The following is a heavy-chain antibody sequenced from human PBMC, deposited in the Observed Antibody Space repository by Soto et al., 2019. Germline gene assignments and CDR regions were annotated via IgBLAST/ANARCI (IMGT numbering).Heavy chain of an antibody. CDR3: ARENGYRSSWKDY. Sequence: SETLSLTCAVSVYSISSGYYCFFIRHPPGKGLEWIGSIYHSGSTYYNPSLKSRVTISVDTSKKQFSLKLSSLTAADTAVYYCARENGYRSSWKDYWGQGTLVNVSS. CDR2: IYHSGST. J-gene: IGHJ4*02. D-gene: IGHD6-13*01. CDR1: VYSISSGYY. V-gene: IGHV4-38-2*02.